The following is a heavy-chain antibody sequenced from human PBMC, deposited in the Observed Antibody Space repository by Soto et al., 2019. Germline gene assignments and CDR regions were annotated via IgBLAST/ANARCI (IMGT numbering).Heavy chain of an antibody. CDR2: INHSGST. D-gene: IGHD3-3*01. CDR1: GGSFSGYY. CDR3: AREHYGTILPMDV. V-gene: IGHV4-34*01. Sequence: SETLSLTCAVYGGSFSGYYWSWIRQPPGKGLEWIGEINHSGSTNYNPSLKSRVTISVDTSKNQFSLKLSSVTAADTAVYYCAREHYGTILPMDVWGQGTTVTVS. J-gene: IGHJ6*02.